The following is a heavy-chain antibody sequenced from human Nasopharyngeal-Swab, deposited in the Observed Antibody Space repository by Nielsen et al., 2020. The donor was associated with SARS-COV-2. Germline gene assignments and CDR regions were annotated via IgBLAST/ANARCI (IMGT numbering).Heavy chain of an antibody. CDR2: IYYSGST. Sequence: PGKGLEWIGYIYYSGSTYYNPSLKSRVTISVDTSKNQFSLKLSSVTAADTAVYYCARVSRYYYMDVWDKGTTVTVSS. J-gene: IGHJ6*03. CDR3: ARVSRYYYMDV. V-gene: IGHV4-31*02.